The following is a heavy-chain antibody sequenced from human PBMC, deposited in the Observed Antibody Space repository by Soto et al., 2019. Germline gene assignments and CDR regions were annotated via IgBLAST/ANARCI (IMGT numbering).Heavy chain of an antibody. J-gene: IGHJ3*02. Sequence: PGGSLRLSCAASGFSVSRDYMSWVRQAPGKGLEWVSVIYSDGTTYYADSVKGRFTISRDNSKNTLYLQMNSLRAEDTAVYYCANVVGATTWNAFDIWGQGTMVTVSS. V-gene: IGHV3-66*01. CDR3: ANVVGATTWNAFDI. D-gene: IGHD1-26*01. CDR1: GFSVSRDY. CDR2: IYSDGTT.